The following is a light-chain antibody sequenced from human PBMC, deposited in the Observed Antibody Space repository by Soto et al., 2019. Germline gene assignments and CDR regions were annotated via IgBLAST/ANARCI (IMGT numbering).Light chain of an antibody. CDR3: QQYGSSLL. V-gene: IGKV3-20*01. J-gene: IGKJ4*01. CDR1: QSVSSSY. Sequence: IVLTHSPGTLSLSPWERATLSCRASQSVSSSYLAWYQQKPGQAPRLLIYGASSRATGIPDRFSGSGSGTDFTLTISRLEPEDFAVYYCQQYGSSLLFGGGTKVDIK. CDR2: GAS.